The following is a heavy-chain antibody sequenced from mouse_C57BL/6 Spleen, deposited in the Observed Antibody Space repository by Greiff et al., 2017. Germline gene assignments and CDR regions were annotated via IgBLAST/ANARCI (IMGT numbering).Heavy chain of an antibody. CDR2: INPNNGDT. Sequence: EVQLQQSGPELVKPGASVKMSCKASGYTFTDYNMHWVKQSHGKSLEWIGYINPNNGDTSYNHKFKGKATLTVNKSSSTAYMEIRSLTSEDSAVYYCARRAFYYYGSSSYWYCDVWGTGTTVTVAS. J-gene: IGHJ1*03. CDR1: GYTFTDYN. V-gene: IGHV1-22*01. CDR3: ARRAFYYYGSSSYWYCDV. D-gene: IGHD1-1*01.